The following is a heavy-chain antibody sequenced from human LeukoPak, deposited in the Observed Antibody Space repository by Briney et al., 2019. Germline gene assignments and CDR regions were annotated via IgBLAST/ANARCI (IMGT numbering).Heavy chain of an antibody. CDR3: ARAVLSSWPYYYYYGMDV. Sequence: PGGSLRLSCAASGFTFSSYSMNWVRQAPGKGLEWVSSISSSSSYIYYADSVKGRLTISRDNAKNSLYLQMNSLRAEDTAVYYCARAVLSSWPYYYYYGMDVWGQGTTVTVSS. CDR2: ISSSSSYI. CDR1: GFTFSSYS. V-gene: IGHV3-21*01. D-gene: IGHD6-13*01. J-gene: IGHJ6*02.